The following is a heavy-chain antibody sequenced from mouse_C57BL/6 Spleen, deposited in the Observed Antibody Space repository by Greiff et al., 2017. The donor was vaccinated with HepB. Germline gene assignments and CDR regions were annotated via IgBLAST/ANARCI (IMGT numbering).Heavy chain of an antibody. D-gene: IGHD2-2*01. V-gene: IGHV14-4*01. CDR1: GFNIKDDY. Sequence: VQLQQSGAELVRPGVSVKLSCTASGFNIKDDYMHWVKQRPEQGLEWIGWIDPENGDTEYASKFQGKATITADTSSNTAYLQLSSLTSEDTAVYYCTTFYGSYYYAMDYWGQGTSVTVSS. J-gene: IGHJ4*01. CDR3: TTFYGSYYYAMDY. CDR2: IDPENGDT.